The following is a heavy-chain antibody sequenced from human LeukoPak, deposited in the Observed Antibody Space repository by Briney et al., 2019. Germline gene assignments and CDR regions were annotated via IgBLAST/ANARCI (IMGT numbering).Heavy chain of an antibody. CDR3: ARAYYGSGSYSFDY. Sequence: PRGSLRLSCAASGFTFSSYAMSWVRQAPGKGLEWVSAISGSGGSTYYADSVKGRFTISRDNSKDTLYLQMNSLRAEDTAVYYCARAYYGSGSYSFDYWGQGTLVTVSS. V-gene: IGHV3-23*01. J-gene: IGHJ4*02. D-gene: IGHD3-10*01. CDR1: GFTFSSYA. CDR2: ISGSGGST.